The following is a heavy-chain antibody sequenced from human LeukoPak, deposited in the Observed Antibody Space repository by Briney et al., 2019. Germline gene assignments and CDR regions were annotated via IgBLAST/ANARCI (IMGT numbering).Heavy chain of an antibody. CDR3: ARSLGYFDY. CDR1: GGSFSGYY. D-gene: IGHD3-16*01. CDR2: INHSGGT. Sequence: KPSETLSLTCAVYGGSFSGYYWSWIRQPPGKGLEWIGEINHSGGTNYNPSLKSRVTISVDTSKNQFSLKLSSVTAADTAVYYCARSLGYFDYWGQGTLVTVSS. J-gene: IGHJ4*02. V-gene: IGHV4-34*01.